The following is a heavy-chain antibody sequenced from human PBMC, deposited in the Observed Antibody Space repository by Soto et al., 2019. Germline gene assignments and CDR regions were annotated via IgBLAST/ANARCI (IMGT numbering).Heavy chain of an antibody. V-gene: IGHV3-23*01. CDR2: ISGSGDST. CDR1: GFTFSIYA. Sequence: GGSLRLSCAASGFTFSIYAMSWVRQAPGKGLEWVSSISGSGDSTYYADSVKGRFTISRVNSKNTLYLQMNSLRAEDTAVYYCAKRPGYYFDYWGQGTLVTVSS. J-gene: IGHJ4*02. CDR3: AKRPGYYFDY.